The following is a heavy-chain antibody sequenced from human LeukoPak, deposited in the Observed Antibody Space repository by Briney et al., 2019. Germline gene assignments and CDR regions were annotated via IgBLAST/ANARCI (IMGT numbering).Heavy chain of an antibody. CDR2: ISGSGGST. CDR3: ASLPKSLGFDY. D-gene: IGHD6-13*01. V-gene: IGHV3-23*01. J-gene: IGHJ4*02. Sequence: PGGPLRLFCAASAFTFSSYAMSWVPHAPGKGLEWVSAISGSGGSTYYADSVKGRFTISRDNSKNTLYLQMNSLRAEDTAVYYCASLPKSLGFDYWGQGTLVTVSP. CDR1: AFTFSSYA.